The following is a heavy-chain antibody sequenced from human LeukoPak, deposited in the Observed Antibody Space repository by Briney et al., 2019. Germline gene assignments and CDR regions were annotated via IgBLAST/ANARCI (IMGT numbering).Heavy chain of an antibody. CDR2: INHSGST. Sequence: PSETLSLTCAVYGGSFSGYYWSWIRRPPGKGLEWIGEINHSGSTSYNPSLKSRVTISVDTSKNQFSLKLSSVTAADTAVYYCARSGNAKGYYYYYMDVWGKGTTVTVSS. V-gene: IGHV4-34*01. J-gene: IGHJ6*03. CDR3: ARSGNAKGYYYYYMDV. D-gene: IGHD4-23*01. CDR1: GGSFSGYY.